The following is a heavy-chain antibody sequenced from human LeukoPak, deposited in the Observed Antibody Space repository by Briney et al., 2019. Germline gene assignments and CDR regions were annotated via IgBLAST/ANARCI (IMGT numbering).Heavy chain of an antibody. J-gene: IGHJ4*02. CDR2: IYPGDSDT. CDR3: ARGETHVVWNDAHYYFDY. V-gene: IGHV5-51*01. D-gene: IGHD1-1*01. CDR1: GYSFTSYW. Sequence: GESLKISCKGSGYSFTSYWIGWVRQMPGKGLEWMGIIYPGDSDTRYSPSFQGQFTISADKSISTAYVQWSSMKASDTAMYYCARGETHVVWNDAHYYFDYWGQGTLVTVSS.